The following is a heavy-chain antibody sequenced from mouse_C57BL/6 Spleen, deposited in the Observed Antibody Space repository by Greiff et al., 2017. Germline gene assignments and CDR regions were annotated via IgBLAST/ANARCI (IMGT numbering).Heavy chain of an antibody. CDR2: ISSGGSYT. CDR3: ARQSYYAMDY. J-gene: IGHJ4*01. V-gene: IGHV5-6*01. Sequence: EVQLVESGGDLVKPGGSLKLSCAASGFNFSSYGMSWVRPTPDKRLEWVAPISSGGSYTYYPDSVKGRFTISRDHAKNTLYLQMSSLKAEDTAMYYCARQSYYAMDYWGQGTSGTGSS. CDR1: GFNFSSYG.